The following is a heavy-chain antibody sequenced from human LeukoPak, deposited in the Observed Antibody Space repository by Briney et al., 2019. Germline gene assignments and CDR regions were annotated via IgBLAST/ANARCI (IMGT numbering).Heavy chain of an antibody. V-gene: IGHV1-2*02. CDR3: ARVLDDSGGYYFILGAFDI. D-gene: IGHD3-22*01. CDR1: GYTFTGYY. CDR2: INPNSGGT. Sequence: AASVKVSCKASGYTFTGYYMHWVRQAPGQGLEWMGWINPNSGGTNYAQKFQGRVTMTRDTSISTAYMELSRPRSDDTAVYYCARVLDDSGGYYFILGAFDIWGLGTMVTVSS. J-gene: IGHJ3*02.